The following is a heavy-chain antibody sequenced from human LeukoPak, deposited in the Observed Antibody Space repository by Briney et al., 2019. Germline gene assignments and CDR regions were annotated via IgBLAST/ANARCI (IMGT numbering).Heavy chain of an antibody. D-gene: IGHD3-22*01. CDR2: IIPILGIA. CDR1: GGTFSSYA. V-gene: IGHV1-69*10. J-gene: IGHJ4*02. Sequence: VKVSCKASGGTFSSYAISWVRQAPGQGLEWMGRIIPILGIANYAQKFQGRVTITADKSTSTAYMELSSLRSEDTAVYYCTRGPPLYYYDSSGLPDFDYWGQGTLVTVSS. CDR3: TRGPPLYYYDSSGLPDFDY.